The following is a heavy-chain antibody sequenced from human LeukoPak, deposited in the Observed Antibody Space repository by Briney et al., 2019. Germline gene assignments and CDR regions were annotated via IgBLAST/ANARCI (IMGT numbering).Heavy chain of an antibody. CDR3: ARYTVARRYFDY. V-gene: IGHV4-61*02. CDR2: IYTSGST. Sequence: SQTLSLTCTLSGGSISSDTYYWTWIRQPAGKGLEWIGLIYTSGSTNYNPSLKSRVTISVDTSKNQFSLKLSSVTAADTAVYYCARYTVARRYFDYWGQGTLVTVSP. D-gene: IGHD6-19*01. J-gene: IGHJ4*02. CDR1: GGSISSDTYY.